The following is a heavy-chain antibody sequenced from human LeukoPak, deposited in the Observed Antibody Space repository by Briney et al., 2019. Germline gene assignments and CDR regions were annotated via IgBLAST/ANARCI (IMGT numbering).Heavy chain of an antibody. D-gene: IGHD3-10*01. CDR2: IGSSSSYI. CDR3: ARAKPKNMVRGLIMRRESRYYFDY. J-gene: IGHJ4*02. Sequence: GGSLRLSCAASGFTFSSYSMNWVRQAPGKGLEWVSSIGSSSSYIYYADSVKGRFTISRDNSKSTLYIQMNSLRAEDTAVYYCARAKPKNMVRGLIMRRESRYYFDYWGQGTLVTVSS. V-gene: IGHV3-21*04. CDR1: GFTFSSYS.